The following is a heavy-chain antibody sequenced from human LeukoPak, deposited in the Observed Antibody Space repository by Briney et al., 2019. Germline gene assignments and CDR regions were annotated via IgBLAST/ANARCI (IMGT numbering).Heavy chain of an antibody. J-gene: IGHJ4*02. CDR3: ARGGMATIALFDY. CDR1: GFTFSSYS. V-gene: IGHV3-21*01. D-gene: IGHD5-24*01. CDR2: ISSSSSYI. Sequence: GGSLRLSCAAPGFTFSSYSMNWVRQAPGKGLEWVSSISSSSSYIYYADSVKGRFTISRDNAKNSLYLQMNSLRAEDTAVYYCARGGMATIALFDYWGQGTLVTVSS.